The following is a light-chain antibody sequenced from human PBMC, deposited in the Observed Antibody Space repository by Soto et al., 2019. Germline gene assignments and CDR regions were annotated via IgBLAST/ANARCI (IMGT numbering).Light chain of an antibody. CDR3: CSYAGSYTYV. J-gene: IGLJ1*01. V-gene: IGLV2-11*01. CDR2: DVS. CDR1: SSDVGDYDY. Sequence: QSALTQPRSVSGSPGQSVTISCTGTSSDVGDYDYVSWYQQHPGKAPKLMIYDVSKRPSGVPDRFSGSKSDNTASPTISGLQAEDEADYYCCSYAGSYTYVFGTGTKVTVL.